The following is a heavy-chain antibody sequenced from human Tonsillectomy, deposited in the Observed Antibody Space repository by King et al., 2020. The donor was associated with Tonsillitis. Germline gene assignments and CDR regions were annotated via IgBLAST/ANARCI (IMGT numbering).Heavy chain of an antibody. J-gene: IGHJ4*02. D-gene: IGHD3-10*01. Sequence: VQLVESGGGVVRPGGSLRLSCAASGFTFDDYGMTWVRQAPGKGLEWISGINWNGGSTGYADSVKGRFTISRDNAKNSLYLQMHILRAEDTALYYCARDRITMVRGVIIVLPGDYWGQGTLVTVSS. V-gene: IGHV3-20*04. CDR1: GFTFDDYG. CDR2: INWNGGST. CDR3: ARDRITMVRGVIIVLPGDY.